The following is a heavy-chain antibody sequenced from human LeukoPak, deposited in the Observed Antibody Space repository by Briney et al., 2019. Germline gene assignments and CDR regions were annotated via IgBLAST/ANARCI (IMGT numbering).Heavy chain of an antibody. Sequence: PGGSLRFSCAASGFTVSSNYMSWVRQAPGKGLEWVSVIYSGGSTYYADSVKGRFTISRDNSKNTLYLQMNSLRAEDTAVYYCARDAGSYYDYWGQGTLVTVSS. J-gene: IGHJ4*02. CDR1: GFTVSSNY. CDR3: ARDAGSYYDY. V-gene: IGHV3-66*02. D-gene: IGHD1-26*01. CDR2: IYSGGST.